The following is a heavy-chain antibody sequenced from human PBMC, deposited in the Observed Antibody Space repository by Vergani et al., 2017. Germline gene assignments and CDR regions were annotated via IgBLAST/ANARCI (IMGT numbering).Heavy chain of an antibody. V-gene: IGHV3-9*01. CDR2: ISWNSGSI. CDR3: AKLSRWDGLDV. CDR1: GFTFDDYA. J-gene: IGHJ6*04. Sequence: EVQLVESGGGLVQPGRSLRLSCAASGFTFDDYAMHWVRQAPGKGLEWVSGISWNSGSIGYADSVKGRFTISRDNAKNSLYLQMNSLRAEDTALYYCAKLSRWDGLDVWGKGTTVTVSS. D-gene: IGHD1-26*01.